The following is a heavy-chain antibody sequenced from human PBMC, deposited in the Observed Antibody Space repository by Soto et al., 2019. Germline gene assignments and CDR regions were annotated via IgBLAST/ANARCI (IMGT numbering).Heavy chain of an antibody. Sequence: ASVKVSCKASGYTFPSYAMHWVRQAPGQRLEWMGWINAGNGNTKYSQKFQGRVTITRDTSASTAYMELSSLRSEDTAVYHCARAGRYFDWLLSTVDYYYGMDVWGQGTTVTVSS. V-gene: IGHV1-3*01. J-gene: IGHJ6*02. CDR1: GYTFPSYA. CDR3: ARAGRYFDWLLSTVDYYYGMDV. CDR2: INAGNGNT. D-gene: IGHD3-9*01.